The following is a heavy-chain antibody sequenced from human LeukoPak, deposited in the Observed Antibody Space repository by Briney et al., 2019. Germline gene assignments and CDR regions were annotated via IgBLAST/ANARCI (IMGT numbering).Heavy chain of an antibody. Sequence: ASVKVSCKASGGTFSSYAISWVRQAPGQGLEWMGWISAYNGNTNYAHKLQGRVTMTTDTSTSTAYMELRSLRSDDTAVYYCARGYCSSTSCFTSFDYWGQGTLVTVSS. CDR2: ISAYNGNT. CDR3: ARGYCSSTSCFTSFDY. D-gene: IGHD2-2*01. J-gene: IGHJ4*02. V-gene: IGHV1-18*01. CDR1: GGTFSSYA.